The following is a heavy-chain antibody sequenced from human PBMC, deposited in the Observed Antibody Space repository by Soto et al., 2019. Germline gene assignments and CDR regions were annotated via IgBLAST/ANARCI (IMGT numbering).Heavy chain of an antibody. CDR2: ISGYNGNT. J-gene: IGHJ6*03. V-gene: IGHV1-18*01. CDR1: GYTFRSYG. CDR3: ARAGTLLWFGELLDGYYYYMDV. D-gene: IGHD3-10*01. Sequence: ASVKVSCKASGYTFRSYGISWVRQAPGQGLEWMGWISGYNGNTHYSQKFQGKVTMTTDTSTSTAYMELRNLRSDDTAVYYCARAGTLLWFGELLDGYYYYMDVWGKGTTVTVSS.